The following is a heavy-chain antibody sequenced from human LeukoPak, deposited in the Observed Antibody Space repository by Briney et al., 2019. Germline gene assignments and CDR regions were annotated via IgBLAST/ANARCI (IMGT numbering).Heavy chain of an antibody. CDR1: GFTFSSYA. D-gene: IGHD6-19*01. CDR2: ISGSGGST. J-gene: IGHJ5*02. CDR3: ARGADTGYSSDS. V-gene: IGHV3-23*01. Sequence: GGSLRLSCAASGFTFSSYAMSWVRQAPGKGLEWVSAISGSGGSTYYADSVKGRFTISRDNAKDTLYLQMNSLRAEDTAVYYCARGADTGYSSDSWGQGTLVTVSS.